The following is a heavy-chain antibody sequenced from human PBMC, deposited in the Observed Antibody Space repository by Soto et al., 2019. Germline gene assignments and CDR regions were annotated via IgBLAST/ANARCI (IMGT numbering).Heavy chain of an antibody. CDR2: ISGGGDTS. Sequence: GGSLRLSCAVSGFTFSNYAISWVRQAPGKGLEWVSIISGGGDTSYYADSVKGRFTISRDNSRNTLYLQMNSLRAGDSAKYYCAKEGTSGLYHFDYWGPGTLVTVSS. J-gene: IGHJ4*02. V-gene: IGHV3-23*01. CDR1: GFTFSNYA. CDR3: AKEGTSGLYHFDY. D-gene: IGHD6-19*01.